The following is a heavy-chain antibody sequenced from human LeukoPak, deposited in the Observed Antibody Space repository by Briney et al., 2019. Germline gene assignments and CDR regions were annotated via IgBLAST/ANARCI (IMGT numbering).Heavy chain of an antibody. CDR3: ARGNTIFGVVTPYYYYGMDV. CDR2: INHSGST. D-gene: IGHD3-3*01. V-gene: IGHV4-34*01. CDR1: GGSFSGYY. Sequence: SETLSLTCAVYGGSFSGYYWSWIRQPPGKGLEWIGEINHSGSTNYNPSLKSRVTISVDSSKNQFSLKLSSVTAADTAVYYCARGNTIFGVVTPYYYYGMDVWGQGTTVTVSS. J-gene: IGHJ6*02.